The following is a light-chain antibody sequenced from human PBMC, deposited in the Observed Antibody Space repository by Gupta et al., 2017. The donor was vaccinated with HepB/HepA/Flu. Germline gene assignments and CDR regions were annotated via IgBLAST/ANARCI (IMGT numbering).Light chain of an antibody. J-gene: IGKJ2*01. CDR1: QSILYSSNNKNH. CDR2: WAS. Sequence: DIVMTQSPDSLAVSLGDRATINCKSSQSILYSSNNKNHLAWYQQKSGQPPKLLIYWASTRESGVPDRFSGGGSGTDFTLTISSRQAEDVAVYYCRQEYALPYTFGQGTKLEIK. V-gene: IGKV4-1*01. CDR3: RQEYALPYT.